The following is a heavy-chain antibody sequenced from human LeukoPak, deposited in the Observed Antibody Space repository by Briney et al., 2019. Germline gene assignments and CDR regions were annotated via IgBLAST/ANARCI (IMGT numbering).Heavy chain of an antibody. Sequence: GGSLRLSCAASGFTFSSYSMNWVRQAPGKGLEWVSSISSSSSYIYYADSVKGRFTISRDNAKNSLYLQMNSLRAEDTAVYYCARGPIQRWLGVYYFDYWGQGTLVTVSS. CDR2: ISSSSSYI. CDR1: GFTFSSYS. CDR3: ARGPIQRWLGVYYFDY. D-gene: IGHD5-24*01. V-gene: IGHV3-21*01. J-gene: IGHJ4*02.